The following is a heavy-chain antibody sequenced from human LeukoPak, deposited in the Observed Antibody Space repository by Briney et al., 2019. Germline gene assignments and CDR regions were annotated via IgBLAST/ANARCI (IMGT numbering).Heavy chain of an antibody. CDR1: GYTFTGYY. CDR3: ARDGAEWLRFSDWFDP. V-gene: IGHV1-18*04. CDR2: ISAYNGNT. D-gene: IGHD5-12*01. J-gene: IGHJ5*02. Sequence: GASVKVSCKASGYTFTGYYMHWVRQAPGQGLEWMGWISAYNGNTNYAQKLQGRVTMTTDTSTSTAYMELRSLRSDDTAVYYCARDGAEWLRFSDWFDPWGQGTLVTVSS.